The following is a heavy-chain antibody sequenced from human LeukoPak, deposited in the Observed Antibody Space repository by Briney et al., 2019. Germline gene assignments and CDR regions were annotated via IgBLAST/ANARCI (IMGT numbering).Heavy chain of an antibody. J-gene: IGHJ4*02. CDR1: GYTFTGYY. CDR3: ARLGGGSSWSNFDF. CDR2: ISPNSGAT. D-gene: IGHD6-13*01. Sequence: GASVKVSCEASGYTFTGYYMHWVRQAPGQGLEWMGWISPNSGATNYAQNFQARVTMTGDTSISTAYMELSSLRSDDTAVYYCARLGGGSSWSNFDFWGQGTLVTVSP. V-gene: IGHV1-2*02.